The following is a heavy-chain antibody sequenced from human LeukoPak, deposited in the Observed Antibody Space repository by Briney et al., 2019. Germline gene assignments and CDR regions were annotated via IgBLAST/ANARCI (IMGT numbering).Heavy chain of an antibody. D-gene: IGHD5-18*01. CDR3: ARADGYSSWFVH. CDR2: LYSGDRT. J-gene: IGHJ5*02. V-gene: IGHV3-66*01. CDR1: GLTISTYY. Sequence: GGSLRLSCAASGLTISTYYMTWVRQAPGKGLEWVSALYSGDRTYYADSVKGRFTISRDNSKNTLYLQMNSLRAEDTAMYYCARADGYSSWFVHWGQGTLVTVSS.